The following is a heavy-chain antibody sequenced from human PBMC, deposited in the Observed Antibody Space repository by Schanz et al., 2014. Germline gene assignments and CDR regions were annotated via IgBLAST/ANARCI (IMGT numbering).Heavy chain of an antibody. V-gene: IGHV1-2*02. CDR2: INPSSGGT. J-gene: IGHJ6*02. D-gene: IGHD3-10*01. CDR3: ARALFGSGHGDV. Sequence: QVQLVESGAEVKNPGASVKVSCKASGYTFIDYYMHWVRQATGQGLEWMGWINPSSGGTNYAQKFQGRVPMTRDTSISTAYMELSRLKSDDTAVYYCARALFGSGHGDVWGQGTTVTVSS. CDR1: GYTFIDYY.